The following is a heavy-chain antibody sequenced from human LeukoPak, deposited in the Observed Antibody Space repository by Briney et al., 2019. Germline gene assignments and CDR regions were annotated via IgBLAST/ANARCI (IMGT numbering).Heavy chain of an antibody. V-gene: IGHV1-2*02. J-gene: IGHJ5*02. Sequence: ASVKVSCTASGYTFTGYYMHWVRQAPGQGLEWVGWINPNSGGTNYAQKFQGRVTMTRDTSISTAYMELSRLRSDDTAVYYCAREAPLWHWFDPWGQGTLVTVSS. CDR1: GYTFTGYY. CDR3: AREAPLWHWFDP. CDR2: INPNSGGT. D-gene: IGHD3-10*01.